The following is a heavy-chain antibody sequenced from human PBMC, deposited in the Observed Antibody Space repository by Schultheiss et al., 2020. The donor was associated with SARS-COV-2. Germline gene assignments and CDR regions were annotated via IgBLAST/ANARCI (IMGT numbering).Heavy chain of an antibody. Sequence: GGSLRLSCAASGFTFSSYWMSWVRQAPGKGLAWVANIKQEGSEKYYVDSVKGRFTISRDNAKNSLYLQMNSLRAEDTAVYYCARDRGVGGISSLINYYYGMDVWGQGTTVTVSS. D-gene: IGHD3-10*01. CDR3: ARDRGVGGISSLINYYYGMDV. CDR1: GFTFSSYW. CDR2: IKQEGSEK. V-gene: IGHV3-7*03. J-gene: IGHJ6*02.